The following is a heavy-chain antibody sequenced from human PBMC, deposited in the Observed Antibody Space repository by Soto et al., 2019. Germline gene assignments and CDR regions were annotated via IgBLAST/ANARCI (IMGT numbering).Heavy chain of an antibody. D-gene: IGHD5-12*01. Sequence: GGSLRLSCAASGFTFRDYYMSWIRQDPGKGLEWVSYISSSSSYTNYADSVKGRFTISRDNAKNSLYLQMNSLRAEDTAVYYCARGGWLARWFDPWGQGTLVTVSS. V-gene: IGHV3-11*05. J-gene: IGHJ5*02. CDR1: GFTFRDYY. CDR3: ARGGWLARWFDP. CDR2: ISSSSSYT.